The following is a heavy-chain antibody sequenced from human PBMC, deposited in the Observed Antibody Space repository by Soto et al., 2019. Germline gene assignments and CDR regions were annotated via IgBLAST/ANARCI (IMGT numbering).Heavy chain of an antibody. J-gene: IGHJ4*02. D-gene: IGHD3-3*01. V-gene: IGHV1-2*04. CDR1: GYTFTGYY. CDR3: ARGDFWIYYFDY. CDR2: INPNSGGT. Sequence: ASVKVSCKASGYTFTGYYMHWARQAPGQGLEWMGWINPNSGGTNYAQKFQGWVTMTRDTSISTAYMELSRLRSDDTAVYYCARGDFWIYYFDYWGQGTLVTVSS.